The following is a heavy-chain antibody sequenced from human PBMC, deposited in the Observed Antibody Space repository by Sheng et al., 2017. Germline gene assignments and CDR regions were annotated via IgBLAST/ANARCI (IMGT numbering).Heavy chain of an antibody. V-gene: IGHV4-59*01. CDR1: SSSISNYY. J-gene: IGHJ4*02. CDR3: ARGGGKTSGSYPDY. CDR2: LLQWEH. D-gene: IGHD3-10*01. Sequence: QVQLQESGPGLVKPSETLSLTCTVSSSSISNYYWSWIRAVPREGTGVDWVYLLQWEHQLQPLLRGRVTISLDPSKNQFSLKLSSVTAADTAIYYCARGGGKTSGSYPDYWGQGTLVTVSS.